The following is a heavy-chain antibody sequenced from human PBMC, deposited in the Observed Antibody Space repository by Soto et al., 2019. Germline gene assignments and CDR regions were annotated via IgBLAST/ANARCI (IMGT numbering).Heavy chain of an antibody. CDR2: IYYSGST. CDR3: ARPSDWYDAFDI. J-gene: IGHJ3*02. CDR1: GGSISSYY. V-gene: IGHV4-59*08. D-gene: IGHD3-9*01. Sequence: SETLSLTCTVSGGSISSYYWSWIRQPPGKGLEWIGYIYYSGSTNYNPSLKSRVTISVDTSKNQFSLKLSSVTAADTAVYYCARPSDWYDAFDIWGQGTMVTVSS.